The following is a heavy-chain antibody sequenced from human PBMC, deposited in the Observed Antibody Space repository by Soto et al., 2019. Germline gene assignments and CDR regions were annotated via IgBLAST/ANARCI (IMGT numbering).Heavy chain of an antibody. J-gene: IGHJ5*02. Sequence: RPCSVAGFTFTTSAPHCVRPAPGRGLEYVSGVSGNGDPPFYAESVKGRFTISRDNSKNTQYLQMSSLSADDKAVYYCVKSRGGNNFDFFAWGQGALVTVSS. CDR2: VSGNGDPP. V-gene: IGHV3-64D*06. D-gene: IGHD5-18*01. CDR3: VKSRGGNNFDFFA. CDR1: GFTFTTSA.